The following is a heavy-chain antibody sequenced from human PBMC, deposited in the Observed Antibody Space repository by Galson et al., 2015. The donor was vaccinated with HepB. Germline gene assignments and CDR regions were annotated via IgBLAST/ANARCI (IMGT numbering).Heavy chain of an antibody. CDR2: ISYDGSNK. CDR3: ARDHSSSWSRCFQH. Sequence: SLRLSCAASGFTFSSYAMHWVRQAPGKGLEWVAVISYDGSNKYYADSVKGRFTISGDNSKNTLYLQMNSLRAEDTAVYYCARDHSSSWSRCFQHWGQGTLVTVSS. D-gene: IGHD6-13*01. V-gene: IGHV3-30*04. J-gene: IGHJ1*01. CDR1: GFTFSSYA.